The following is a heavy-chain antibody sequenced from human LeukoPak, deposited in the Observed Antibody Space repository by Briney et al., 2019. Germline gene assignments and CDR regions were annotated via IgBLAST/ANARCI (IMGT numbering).Heavy chain of an antibody. V-gene: IGHV4-59*11. CDR1: GGSISSHY. CDR3: ARAYSSSSGRPFDY. J-gene: IGHJ4*02. Sequence: PSETLSLTCSVSGGSISSHYWSWIRQPPGKELEWIGYIYYTGTTNYKPSLNSRVTISVDTSKNQFSLNLTSVTAADTAVYYCARAYSSSSGRPFDYWGQGTLVTVSS. D-gene: IGHD6-6*01. CDR2: IYYTGTT.